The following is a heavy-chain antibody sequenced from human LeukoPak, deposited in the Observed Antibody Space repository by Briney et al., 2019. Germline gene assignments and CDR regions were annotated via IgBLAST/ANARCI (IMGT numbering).Heavy chain of an antibody. CDR1: GYTFTGYY. CDR2: INPNSGGT. Sequence: GASVKVSCKASGYTFTGYYMHWVRQAPGQGLEWMGWINPNSGGTNYAQKFQGRVTMTRDTSISTAYMELSRLRSDDTAVYYCARDQGDGYNASRYYFDYWGQGTLVTVSS. CDR3: ARDQGDGYNASRYYFDY. V-gene: IGHV1-2*02. D-gene: IGHD5-24*01. J-gene: IGHJ4*02.